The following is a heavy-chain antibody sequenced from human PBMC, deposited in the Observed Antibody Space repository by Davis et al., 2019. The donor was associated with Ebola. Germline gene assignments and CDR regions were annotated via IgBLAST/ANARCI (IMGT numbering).Heavy chain of an antibody. V-gene: IGHV3-23*01. CDR1: GFTFSAYH. D-gene: IGHD3-22*01. J-gene: IGHJ3*02. CDR2: IRDSEVT. CDR3: AKEPSSGYAFDI. Sequence: GESLKISCAAPGFTFSAYHMNWVRQAPGKGLEWVANIRDSEVTYYADSVKGRFTISRDNSKSTLYLQMDSLRAEDTALYYCAKEPSSGYAFDIWGQGTMVTVSS.